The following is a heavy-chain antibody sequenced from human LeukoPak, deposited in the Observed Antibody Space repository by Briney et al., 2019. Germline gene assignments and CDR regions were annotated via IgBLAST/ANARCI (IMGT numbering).Heavy chain of an antibody. CDR3: VSFYETY. V-gene: IGHV3-48*04. CDR1: GFTFSSYS. J-gene: IGHJ4*02. Sequence: GGSLRLSCAASGFTFSSYSMNWVRQAPGKGLEWVSYIGSSSGTIYYADSVKGRFTISKDNAKNTVYLQTNNLRAEDTAVYYCVSFYETYWGRGTLVTVSS. D-gene: IGHD2-2*01. CDR2: IGSSSGTI.